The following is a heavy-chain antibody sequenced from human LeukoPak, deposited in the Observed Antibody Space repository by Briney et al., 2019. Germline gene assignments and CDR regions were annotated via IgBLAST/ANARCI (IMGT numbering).Heavy chain of an antibody. CDR2: INHSGST. Sequence: PSETLSLTCAVYGGSLSGYYWSWIRQPPGKGLEWIGEINHSGSTNYNPSLKSRVTISVDTSKNQFSLKLSSVTAADTAVYYCARGTRPHYYDSSGFGWFDPWGQGTLVTGSS. J-gene: IGHJ5*02. V-gene: IGHV4-34*01. CDR1: GGSLSGYY. CDR3: ARGTRPHYYDSSGFGWFDP. D-gene: IGHD3-22*01.